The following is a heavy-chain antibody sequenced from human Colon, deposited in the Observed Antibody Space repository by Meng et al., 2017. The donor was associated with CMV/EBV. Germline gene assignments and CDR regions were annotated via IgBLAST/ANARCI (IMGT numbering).Heavy chain of an antibody. CDR3: ARHSAVEWFDP. CDR1: GGPVSDSSYY. J-gene: IGHJ5*02. D-gene: IGHD6-19*01. CDR2: IYYSGST. Sequence: SETLSLTCIVSGGPVSDSSYYWSWIRQAPGRRLEWIGYIYYSGSTYYNPSLKSRVTISVDTSKNQFSLKLSSVTAADTAVYYCARHSAVEWFDPWGQGTLVTVSS. V-gene: IGHV4-39*01.